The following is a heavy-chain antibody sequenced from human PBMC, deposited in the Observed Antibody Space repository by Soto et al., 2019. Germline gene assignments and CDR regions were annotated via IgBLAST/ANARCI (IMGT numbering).Heavy chain of an antibody. V-gene: IGHV3-66*01. D-gene: IGHD1-7*01. CDR3: ARDLLTGTTAY. Sequence: PGGSLRLSCAASGFTVSSNYMSWVRQAPGKGLEWVSVIYSGGSTYYADSVKGRFTISRDNSKNTLYLQMNSLRAEDTAVYYCARDLLTGTTAYWGQGTLVTVSS. CDR1: GFTVSSNY. J-gene: IGHJ4*02. CDR2: IYSGGST.